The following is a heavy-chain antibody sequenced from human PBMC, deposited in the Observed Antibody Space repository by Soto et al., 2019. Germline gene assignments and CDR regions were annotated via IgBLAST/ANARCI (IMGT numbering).Heavy chain of an antibody. J-gene: IGHJ4*02. CDR2: IYYSGST. D-gene: IGHD5-12*01. Sequence: PSETLSLTCTVSGGSISSSSYYWGWIRQPPGKGLEWIGSIYYSGSTYYNPSLKSRVTISVDTSKNQFSLKLSSVTAADTAVYYCARGTRRDGYPFDYWGQGTLVTVSS. CDR3: ARGTRRDGYPFDY. V-gene: IGHV4-39*07. CDR1: GGSISSSSYY.